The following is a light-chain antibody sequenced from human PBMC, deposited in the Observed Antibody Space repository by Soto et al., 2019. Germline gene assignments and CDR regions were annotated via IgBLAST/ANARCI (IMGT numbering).Light chain of an antibody. CDR1: NNDVGGHMY. Sequence: QSALTQPASVSGSPGQSITISCTGTNNDVGGHMYVSWYQHQAGKVPKLIIYEIDNRPSGVSDRFSGSKSGNTASLTISGLQAEDEDAYYCSAYRRGIIVFGGGTKLTVL. CDR2: EID. CDR3: SAYRRGIIV. V-gene: IGLV2-14*01. J-gene: IGLJ2*01.